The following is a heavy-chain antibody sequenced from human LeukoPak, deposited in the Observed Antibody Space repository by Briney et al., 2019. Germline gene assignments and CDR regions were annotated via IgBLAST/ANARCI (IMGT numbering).Heavy chain of an antibody. V-gene: IGHV1-2*02. CDR1: GYTFSAYC. CDR3: VRDLGISGWYAPPLGYFDS. Sequence: GASVKVSCKASGYTFSAYCMHWVRQAPGQGLEWMGWINPKSGGTNYAQQFQDRVTMTRDTSISSTYMELSRLKSGDTAVYYCVRDLGISGWYAPPLGYFDSWGQGTLVTVSS. CDR2: INPKSGGT. J-gene: IGHJ4*02. D-gene: IGHD6-19*01.